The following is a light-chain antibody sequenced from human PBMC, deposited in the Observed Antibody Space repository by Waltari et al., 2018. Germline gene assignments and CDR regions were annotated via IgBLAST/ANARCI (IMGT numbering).Light chain of an antibody. CDR3: CSYAASAPTLV. V-gene: IGLV2-23*02. CDR1: SNNVGSYDL. Sequence: SALTQPASASGSPGQSITISCTGTSNNVGSYDLVACYQFRPGEVPKLLIYEVIKRSSWVSDRFSGSKSDNTASLTISRLQAEDEAAYYCCSYAASAPTLVFGGGTNLTVL. CDR2: EVI. J-gene: IGLJ3*02.